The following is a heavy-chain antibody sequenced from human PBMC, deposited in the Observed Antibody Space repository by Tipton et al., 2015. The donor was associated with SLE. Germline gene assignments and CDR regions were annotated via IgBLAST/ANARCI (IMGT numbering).Heavy chain of an antibody. D-gene: IGHD6-19*01. CDR1: GGSFRGYY. V-gene: IGHV4-34*01. J-gene: IGHJ4*02. CDR2: INHSGNT. Sequence: TLSLTCTVYGGSFRGYYWTWIRQPPGKELEWIGEINHSGNTNYNPSLKSRGTISVDMSQNQFSLKLSSVTAADTAVYYCASYSSGWDEDYWGQGTLVNVSS. CDR3: ASYSSGWDEDY.